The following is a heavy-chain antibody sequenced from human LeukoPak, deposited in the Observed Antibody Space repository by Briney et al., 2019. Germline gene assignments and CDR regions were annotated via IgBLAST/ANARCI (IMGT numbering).Heavy chain of an antibody. CDR1: GGTFSSYA. J-gene: IGHJ5*02. CDR3: ARSGSRWELLNWFDP. CDR2: IIPILGIA. Sequence: SVKVSCKASGGTFSSYAISWVRQAPGQGLEWMGRIIPILGIANYAQKFQGRVTITADKSTSTAHMELSSLRSEDTAVYYCARSGSRWELLNWFDPWGQGTLVTVSS. V-gene: IGHV1-69*04. D-gene: IGHD1-26*01.